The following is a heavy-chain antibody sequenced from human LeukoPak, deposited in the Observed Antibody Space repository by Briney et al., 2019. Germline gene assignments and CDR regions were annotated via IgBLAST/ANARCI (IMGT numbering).Heavy chain of an antibody. D-gene: IGHD2-15*01. Sequence: SETLSLTCTVSGGSISSYYWSWIRQPAGKGLEWIGRIYTSGSTNYNPSLKSRVTMSVDTSKNQFSLKLSSVTAADTAVYYCARGPSLAATYYYYYYYMDVWGKGTTVTVSS. CDR3: ARGPSLAATYYYYYYYMDV. CDR1: GGSISSYY. CDR2: IYTSGST. V-gene: IGHV4-4*07. J-gene: IGHJ6*03.